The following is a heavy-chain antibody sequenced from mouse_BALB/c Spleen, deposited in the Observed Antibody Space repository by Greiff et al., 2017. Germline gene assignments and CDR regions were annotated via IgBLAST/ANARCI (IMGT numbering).Heavy chain of an antibody. CDR1: GFTFSNYW. CDR3: TPTMIPFAY. CDR2: IRLKSNNYAT. D-gene: IGHD2-4*01. V-gene: IGHV6-6*02. J-gene: IGHJ3*01. Sequence: EVKLEESGGGLVQPGGSMKLSCVASGFTFSNYWMNWVRQSPEKGLEWVAEIRLKSNNYATHYAESVKGRFTISRDDSKSSVYLQMNNLRAEDTGIYYCTPTMIPFAYWGQGTLVTVSA.